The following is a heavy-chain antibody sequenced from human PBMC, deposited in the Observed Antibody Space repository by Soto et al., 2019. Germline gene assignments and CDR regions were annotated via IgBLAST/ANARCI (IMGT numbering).Heavy chain of an antibody. CDR2: IIPIFGTA. V-gene: IGHV1-69*13. Sequence: GASVKVSCKASGGTFSSYAISWVRQAPGQGLEWMGGIIPIFGTANYAQKFQGRVTITADESTSTAYMELSSLRSEDTAVYYCASLRVCGGSCYSYYYYYGMDVWGQGTTVTVSS. CDR3: ASLRVCGGSCYSYYYYYGMDV. J-gene: IGHJ6*02. CDR1: GGTFSSYA. D-gene: IGHD2-15*01.